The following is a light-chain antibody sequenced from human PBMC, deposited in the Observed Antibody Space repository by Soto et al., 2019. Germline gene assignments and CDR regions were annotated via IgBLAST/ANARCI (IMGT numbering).Light chain of an antibody. J-gene: IGKJ2*01. Sequence: EIVLTQSPATLSLSPGERATLSCRASQSISGYLAWYQQKPGQAPRLLIYDASNRATGIPARFSGSESGTDFTLTISSVEPEDFAVYYCQKRDSWPPVYTFGQGTKLEI. CDR1: QSISGY. V-gene: IGKV3-11*01. CDR2: DAS. CDR3: QKRDSWPPVYT.